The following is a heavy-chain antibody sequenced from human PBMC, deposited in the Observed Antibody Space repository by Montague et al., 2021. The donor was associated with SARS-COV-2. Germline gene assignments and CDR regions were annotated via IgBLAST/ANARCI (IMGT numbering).Heavy chain of an antibody. J-gene: IGHJ3*02. CDR2: SYWDDEK. V-gene: IGHV2-5*02. CDR1: GFSLSTSGVG. D-gene: IGHD3-9*01. CDR3: AHRKPTYYDILTGYYNAFDI. Sequence: PALVKPTKTLTLTCTFSGFSLSTSGVGVGWIRQPPGKALEWLALSYWDDEKRYSPSLKSRLTITKDTSKNQVVLTMTNMDPVDTATYYCAHRKPTYYDILTGYYNAFDIWGQGTMVTVSS.